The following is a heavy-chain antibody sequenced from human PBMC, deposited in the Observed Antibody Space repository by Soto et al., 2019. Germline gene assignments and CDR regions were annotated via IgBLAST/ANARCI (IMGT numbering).Heavy chain of an antibody. D-gene: IGHD5-12*01. Sequence: ASVKVSCKASGYTFTGYYMHWVRQAPGQGLEWMGWINPNSGGTNYAQKFQGRVTMTRNTSISTAYMELSRPRSDDTAVYYCARTVEMATIGWFDPWGQGTLVTVSS. CDR1: GYTFTGYY. CDR3: ARTVEMATIGWFDP. CDR2: INPNSGGT. J-gene: IGHJ5*02. V-gene: IGHV1-2*02.